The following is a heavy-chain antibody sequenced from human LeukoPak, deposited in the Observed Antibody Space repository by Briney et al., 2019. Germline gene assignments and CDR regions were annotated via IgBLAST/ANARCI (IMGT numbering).Heavy chain of an antibody. Sequence: DPGGSLRLSCAASGFTFSSFAMSWVRQAPGKGLEWVSTITDSGDTTYSADSVKGRFTISRDNAKNSLYLQMNSLRAEDTAVYYCAARIVGAQEDYWGQGTLVTVSS. D-gene: IGHD1-26*01. CDR1: GFTFSSFA. CDR3: AARIVGAQEDY. V-gene: IGHV3-23*01. CDR2: ITDSGDTT. J-gene: IGHJ4*02.